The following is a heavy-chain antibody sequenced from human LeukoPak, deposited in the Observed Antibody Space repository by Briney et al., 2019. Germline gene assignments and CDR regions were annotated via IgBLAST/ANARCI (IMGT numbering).Heavy chain of an antibody. CDR2: INHSGST. CDR1: GGSFSGYY. Sequence: SETLSLTCAVYGGSFSGYYWSWIRQPPGKGLEWMGEINHSGSTNYNPSLKSRLTISVYTSKNQSPLKLSSATAEDTAVYYCARLSAQSTVYGSGSYYYFDYWGQGTLVTVSS. V-gene: IGHV4-34*01. CDR3: ARLSAQSTVYGSGSYYYFDY. D-gene: IGHD3-10*01. J-gene: IGHJ4*02.